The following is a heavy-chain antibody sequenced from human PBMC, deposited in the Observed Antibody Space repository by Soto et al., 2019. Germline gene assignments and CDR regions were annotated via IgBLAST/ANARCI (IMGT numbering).Heavy chain of an antibody. CDR2: ISGSGGST. J-gene: IGHJ4*02. CDR3: AKDQGSSWYEIDY. V-gene: IGHV3-23*01. D-gene: IGHD6-13*01. CDR1: GFTFSNYA. Sequence: GGSLRLSCAASGFTFSNYAVTWVRQAPGKGLEWVSTISGSGGSTYYADSVKGRFTTSRDNSKNTLYLQMNSLRAEDTAVYYCAKDQGSSWYEIDYWGQGTLVTVSS.